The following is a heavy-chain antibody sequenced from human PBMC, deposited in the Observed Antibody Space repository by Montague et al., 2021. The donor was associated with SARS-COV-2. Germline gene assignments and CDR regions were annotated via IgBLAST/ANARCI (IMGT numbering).Heavy chain of an antibody. CDR1: GDSTSYPNCY. D-gene: IGHD4-17*01. Sequence: SETLSLTCTVSGDSTSYPNCYWGWTRQPPGKGLDWIGTIYNSGTTYYXXXLKSRLTISIDTSKNQFSLKLSSVTAADTAVYYCARHRNYGDHSLDNWFHPRGQGTLVTVSS. CDR3: ARHRNYGDHSLDNWFHP. V-gene: IGHV4-39*01. J-gene: IGHJ5*02. CDR2: IYNSGTT.